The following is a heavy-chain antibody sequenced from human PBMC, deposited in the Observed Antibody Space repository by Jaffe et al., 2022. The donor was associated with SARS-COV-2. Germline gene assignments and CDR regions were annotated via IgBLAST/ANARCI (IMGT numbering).Heavy chain of an antibody. D-gene: IGHD2-21*02. J-gene: IGHJ2*01. Sequence: EVQLVESGGGLVQPGGSLRLSCAASGFTFSSYWMSWVRQAPGKGLDWVACIKQDGTEKYYVDSVKGRFTISRDNAKNSLYLQMNSLRAEDTAVYYCARDFFLRGGNSRLLFDLWGRGTLVTVSS. V-gene: IGHV3-7*03. CDR1: GFTFSSYW. CDR3: ARDFFLRGGNSRLLFDL. CDR2: IKQDGTEK.